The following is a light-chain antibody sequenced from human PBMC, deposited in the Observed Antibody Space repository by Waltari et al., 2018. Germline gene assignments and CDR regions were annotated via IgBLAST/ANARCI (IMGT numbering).Light chain of an antibody. J-gene: IGLJ3*02. CDR1: GSNIGAGYE. CDR2: GST. Sequence: QSVLTQPPSVSGAPGQRVTIPCPGSGSNIGAGYEVHWYQQLPRAAPRLLIYGSTSRPLGVPDRFFGSTSGTSASLAITGLQAEDEADYYCQSYDTSLSVVFGGGTKLTVL. V-gene: IGLV1-40*01. CDR3: QSYDTSLSVV.